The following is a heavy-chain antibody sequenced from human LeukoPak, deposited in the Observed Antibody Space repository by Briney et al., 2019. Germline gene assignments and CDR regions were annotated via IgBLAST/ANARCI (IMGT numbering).Heavy chain of an antibody. J-gene: IGHJ4*02. CDR1: GYTFTDYY. Sequence: ASVKVSCKASGYTFTDYYLHWVRQAPGQGLEWMGGIIPIFGTANYAQKFQGRVTITADESTSTAYMELSSLRSEDTAVYYCARGGVVYYDSNSTPFDYWGQGTLVTVSS. D-gene: IGHD3-22*01. V-gene: IGHV1-69*13. CDR2: IIPIFGTA. CDR3: ARGGVVYYDSNSTPFDY.